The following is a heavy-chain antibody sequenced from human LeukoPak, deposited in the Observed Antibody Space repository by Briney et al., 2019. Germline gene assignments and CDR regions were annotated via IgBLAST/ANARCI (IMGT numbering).Heavy chain of an antibody. CDR3: ARGGLRYFDWLSV. CDR2: IHQSGST. J-gene: IGHJ4*02. Sequence: SETLSLTCGVSGFSIRSGHYWGWIRQPPGKGLEWIANIHQSGSTYYNPSLKSRVTISVDTSKNQFSLKLSSVTAADTAVYYCARGGLRYFDWLSVWGQGTLVTVSS. D-gene: IGHD3-9*01. CDR1: GFSIRSGHY. V-gene: IGHV4-38-2*01.